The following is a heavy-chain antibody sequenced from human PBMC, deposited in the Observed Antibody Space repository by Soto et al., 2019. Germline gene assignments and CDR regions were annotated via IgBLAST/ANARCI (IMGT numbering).Heavy chain of an antibody. V-gene: IGHV1-2*04. Sequence: ASVKVSCKASGYTFTSYYMHCVRQAPGQGLEWMGWINPNSGGTNYAQTFQGWVTMTRDTSINTAYMELSRLRSDDTAVYYCARAGDIVVAGATNFYNYYGMDVWGQGTTVTVSS. CDR2: INPNSGGT. D-gene: IGHD2-2*01. CDR3: ARAGDIVVAGATNFYNYYGMDV. CDR1: GYTFTSYY. J-gene: IGHJ6*02.